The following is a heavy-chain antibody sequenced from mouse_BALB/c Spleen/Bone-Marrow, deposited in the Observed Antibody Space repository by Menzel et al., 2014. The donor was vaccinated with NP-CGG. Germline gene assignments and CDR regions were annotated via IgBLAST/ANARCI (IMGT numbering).Heavy chain of an antibody. CDR2: INPSNGGT. J-gene: IGHJ2*01. CDR1: GYTFTSYY. CDR3: TRGRPWDFDH. V-gene: IGHV1S81*02. D-gene: IGHD4-1*01. Sequence: VQLQQSGAELVKPGASVKLSCKASGYTFTSYYMYWVKQRPGQGLEWIGEINPSNGGTNFNEKFKSRATLTVDKSSSTAYMQLSSLTSEDSAVYYRTRGRPWDFDHWGQGTTLTVSS.